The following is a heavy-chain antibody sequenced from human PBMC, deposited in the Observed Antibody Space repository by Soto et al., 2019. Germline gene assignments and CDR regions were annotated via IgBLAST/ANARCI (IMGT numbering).Heavy chain of an antibody. CDR1: GYSCTSYG. CDR2: IYPGDSDT. Sequence: GESMRIWWKGSGYSCTSYGSGCVRQMPAKGLECMAIIYPGDSDTRYSPSFQGQVTISADKSISTAYLQWSSLKASDPAMYYCARQWLAFDYWGQGTLVTVSS. CDR3: ARQWLAFDY. D-gene: IGHD6-19*01. J-gene: IGHJ4*02. V-gene: IGHV5-51*01.